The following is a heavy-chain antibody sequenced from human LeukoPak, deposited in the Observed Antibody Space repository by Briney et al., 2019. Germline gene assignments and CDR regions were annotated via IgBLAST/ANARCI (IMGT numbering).Heavy chain of an antibody. D-gene: IGHD3-3*01. CDR2: IKSKTDGGTT. Sequence: GGSLRLCCAASGFTFSNAWMSWVRQAPGKGLEWVGRIKSKTDGGTTDYAAPVKGRFTISRDDSKNTLYLQMNSLKTEDTAVYYCTTKDLRSPGFDYWGQGTLVTVSS. CDR3: TTKDLRSPGFDY. J-gene: IGHJ4*02. CDR1: GFTFSNAW. V-gene: IGHV3-15*01.